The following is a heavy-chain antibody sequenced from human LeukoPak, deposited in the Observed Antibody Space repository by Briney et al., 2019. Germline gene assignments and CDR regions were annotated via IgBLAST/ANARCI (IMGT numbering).Heavy chain of an antibody. CDR3: ASWDSDRYYFDY. Sequence: SETLSLTCTVSGGSISSYYWSWIRQPPGKGLEWIGYIYYSGSTNYNPSLKSRVTMSVDTSKNQFSLKLSSVTAADTAVYYCASWDSDRYYFDYWGQGTLVTVSS. V-gene: IGHV4-59*01. CDR2: IYYSGST. CDR1: GGSISSYY. J-gene: IGHJ4*02. D-gene: IGHD1-26*01.